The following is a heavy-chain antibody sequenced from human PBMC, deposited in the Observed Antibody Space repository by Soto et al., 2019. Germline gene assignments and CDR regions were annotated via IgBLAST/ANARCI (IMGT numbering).Heavy chain of an antibody. CDR3: TRQAPGVKVVVAATRHTDFDS. V-gene: IGHV5-51*01. CDR1: GYSFIDHW. J-gene: IGHJ4*02. D-gene: IGHD2-15*01. Sequence: GESLKISCKVSGYSFIDHWIGWVRQMPGKGPEWMGIIFPHDSDTRYNPSFQGQVTISADMSTDTAFLQWSSLKASDTAIYYCTRQAPGVKVVVAATRHTDFDSWGQGTLVTVSS. CDR2: IFPHDSDT.